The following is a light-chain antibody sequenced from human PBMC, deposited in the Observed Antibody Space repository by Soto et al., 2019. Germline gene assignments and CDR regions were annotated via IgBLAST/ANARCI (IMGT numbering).Light chain of an antibody. CDR1: QSINSN. Sequence: ETVMTQSPATLSVSPGERVTLSCRASQSINSNLAWYQQRPGQAPRVLIYDASTRATAVPARFSGSGSGTEFTLTISSLQSEDFAVYYCQQYNSWPPDYTFGQGTKLEIK. CDR2: DAS. CDR3: QQYNSWPPDYT. J-gene: IGKJ2*01. V-gene: IGKV3-15*01.